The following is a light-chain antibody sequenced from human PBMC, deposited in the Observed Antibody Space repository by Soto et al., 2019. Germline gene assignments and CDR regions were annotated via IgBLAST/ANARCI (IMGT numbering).Light chain of an antibody. Sequence: DIQMTQSPSTLSASVGDRVTITCRASQSISSWLAWYQQKPGKAPKLLIYDASSLESGVPSRFSGSGSGTXXXXXXXSLQPDDFATYYCQQYNSYSYTFGQGTKLEIK. CDR1: QSISSW. J-gene: IGKJ2*01. V-gene: IGKV1-5*01. CDR3: QQYNSYSYT. CDR2: DAS.